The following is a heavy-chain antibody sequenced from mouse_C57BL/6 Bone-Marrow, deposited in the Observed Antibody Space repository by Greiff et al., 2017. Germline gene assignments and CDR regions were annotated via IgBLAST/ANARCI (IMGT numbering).Heavy chain of an antibody. CDR2: IDPNSGGT. V-gene: IGHV1-62-3*01. D-gene: IGHD1-1*01. J-gene: IGHJ3*01. CDR1: GYTFTSYW. Sequence: VQLQQPGAELVKPGASVKLSCKASGYTFTSYWMHWVKQRPGRGLEWIGRIDPNSGGTKYNEKFKGKATLTVDKPSSTAYMQLSSLTSEASEVDDCARAVLFMTTVGGFAYWGQGTLVTVSA. CDR3: ARAVLFMTTVGGFAY.